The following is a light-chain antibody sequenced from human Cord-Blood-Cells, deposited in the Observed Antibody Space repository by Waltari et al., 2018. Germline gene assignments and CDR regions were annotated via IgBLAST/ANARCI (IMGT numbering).Light chain of an antibody. J-gene: IGLJ3*02. CDR3: CSYAGSSNLGV. CDR2: EGS. V-gene: IGLV2-23*01. CDR1: ISDVGSHNL. Sequence: QSALTQPASVSGSPGQSITISCTGTISDVGSHNLVSWYQQHPGKAPQLMISEGSKRPSGVSNRFSGSKSGNTASLTISGLQAEDEADYYCCSYAGSSNLGVFGGGTKLTVL.